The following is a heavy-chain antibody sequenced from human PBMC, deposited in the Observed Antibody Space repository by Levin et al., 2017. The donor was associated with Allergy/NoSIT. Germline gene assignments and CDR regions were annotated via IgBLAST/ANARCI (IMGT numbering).Heavy chain of an antibody. CDR2: ISWNSGSI. Sequence: LSLTCAASGFTFDDYAMHWVRQAPGKGLEWVSGISWNSGSIGYADSVKGRFTISRDNAKNSLYLQMNSLRAEDTALYYCAKDRAVAGRGAFDIWGQGTMVTVSS. V-gene: IGHV3-9*01. CDR3: AKDRAVAGRGAFDI. J-gene: IGHJ3*02. CDR1: GFTFDDYA. D-gene: IGHD6-19*01.